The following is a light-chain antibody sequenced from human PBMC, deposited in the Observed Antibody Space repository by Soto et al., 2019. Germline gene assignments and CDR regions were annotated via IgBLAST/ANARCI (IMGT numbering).Light chain of an antibody. Sequence: EIVMTQSPATLSVSPGERATLSCRASQSISSNLAWYQQRPGQAPRLLIYGASTRATGIPARFSGSGSGTEFTLTISSLQSEDFVVYYCQQYNNYLSWTFGQGTKVEIK. CDR3: QQYNNYLSWT. CDR1: QSISSN. CDR2: GAS. J-gene: IGKJ1*01. V-gene: IGKV3-15*01.